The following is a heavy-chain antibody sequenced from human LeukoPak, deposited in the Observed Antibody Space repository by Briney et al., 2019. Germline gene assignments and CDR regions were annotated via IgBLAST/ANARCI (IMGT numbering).Heavy chain of an antibody. CDR2: INPNSGGT. Sequence: ASVKVSCKASGYTFTCYYMHWVRQAPGQGLEWMGWINPNSGGTNYAQKFQGRVTMTRDTSISTAYMELSRLRSDDTAVYYCARGDGDYTYYYYGMDVWGQGTTVTVSS. CDR3: ARGDGDYTYYYYGMDV. CDR1: GYTFTCYY. V-gene: IGHV1-2*02. J-gene: IGHJ6*02. D-gene: IGHD4-17*01.